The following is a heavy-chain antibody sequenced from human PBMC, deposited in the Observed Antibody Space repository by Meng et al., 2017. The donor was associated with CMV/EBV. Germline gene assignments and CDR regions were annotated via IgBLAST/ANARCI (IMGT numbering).Heavy chain of an antibody. Sequence: QVQLQESGPGLVKPSEPLSLTCTVSGGSISSYYWSWIWQPPGKGLEWIGYIYYSGSTNYNPSLKSRVTISVDTSKNQFSLKLSSVTAADTAVYYCASVGSTTPYFDYWGQGTLVTVSS. J-gene: IGHJ4*02. V-gene: IGHV4-59*01. D-gene: IGHD2-2*01. CDR2: IYYSGST. CDR3: ASVGSTTPYFDY. CDR1: GGSISSYY.